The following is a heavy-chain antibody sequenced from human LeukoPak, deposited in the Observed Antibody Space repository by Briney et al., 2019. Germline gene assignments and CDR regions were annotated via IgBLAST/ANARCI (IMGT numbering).Heavy chain of an antibody. J-gene: IGHJ6*02. CDR1: GFTFSNYA. CDR3: AKRSPRDYYYNMDV. V-gene: IGHV3-23*01. Sequence: PGGSLRLSCAASGFTFSNYAMSWVRQAPGKGLEWVSAILESGGSTYYADSVKGRFTISRDNSKNTLSLQMNSLRAEDTAVYYCAKRSPRDYYYNMDVWGQGTTVTVSS. CDR2: ILESGGST.